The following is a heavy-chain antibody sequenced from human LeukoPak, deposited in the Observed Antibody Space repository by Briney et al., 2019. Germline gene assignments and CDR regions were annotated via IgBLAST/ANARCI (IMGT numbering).Heavy chain of an antibody. CDR3: ARGYYYNLGSFPFDF. CDR2: IHNSGTT. J-gene: IGHJ4*02. D-gene: IGHD3-10*01. Sequence: SETLSLTCAVSGGPFSGYFWSWIRQPPGKGLEWIGEIHNSGTTNYNPSLNSRVTISEDTSKNQIYLNLRSVTAADTAVYYCARGYYYNLGSFPFDFWGQGTLVTVSS. V-gene: IGHV4-34*01. CDR1: GGPFSGYF.